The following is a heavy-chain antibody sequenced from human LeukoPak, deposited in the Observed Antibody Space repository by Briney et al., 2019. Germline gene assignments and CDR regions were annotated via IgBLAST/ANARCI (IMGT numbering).Heavy chain of an antibody. D-gene: IGHD1-26*01. V-gene: IGHV1-69*05. Sequence: SVKVSCKASGGTFSSYAISWVRQAPGQGLEWMGGIIPIFGTANYAQKFQGRVTITTDESTSTAYMELSSLRSEDTAVYYCARVVGATLKDSFDYWGQGTLVTVSS. CDR3: ARVVGATLKDSFDY. J-gene: IGHJ4*02. CDR1: GGTFSSYA. CDR2: IIPIFGTA.